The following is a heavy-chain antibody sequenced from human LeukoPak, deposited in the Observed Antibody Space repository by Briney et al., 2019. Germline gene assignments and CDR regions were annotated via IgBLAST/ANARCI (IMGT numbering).Heavy chain of an antibody. CDR3: ARTYYYDSSGYYHNWFDP. J-gene: IGHJ5*02. CDR1: GGSISSSSYY. CDR2: IYYSGST. V-gene: IGHV4-39*01. D-gene: IGHD3-22*01. Sequence: PSETLSLTCTVSGGSISSSSYYWGWIRQPPGKGLEWIGSIYYSGSTYYNPSLKSRVTISVDTSKNQFSLKLSSVTAADTAVYYCARTYYYDSSGYYHNWFDPWGQGTLVIVSS.